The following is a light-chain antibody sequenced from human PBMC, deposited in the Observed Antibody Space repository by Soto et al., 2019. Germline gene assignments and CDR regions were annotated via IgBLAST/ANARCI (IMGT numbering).Light chain of an antibody. J-gene: IGLJ2*01. Sequence: QSVLTQPPSASGTPGQRVTISCSGTNSNIGGNYVYWYQQLPGTAPKLLIFRNYHRPSGVPDRFSGSKSGTSASLTISGLRSDAEADYYCAAWDDSLGGHVVFGAGTKLTVL. CDR3: AAWDDSLGGHVV. CDR2: RNY. CDR1: NSNIGGNY. V-gene: IGLV1-47*01.